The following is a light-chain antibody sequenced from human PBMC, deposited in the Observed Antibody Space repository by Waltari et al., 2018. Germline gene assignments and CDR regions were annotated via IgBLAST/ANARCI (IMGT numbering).Light chain of an antibody. Sequence: QSALTQPASVSGSPGQSITISCTGTSSDVGGYNYVSWYQQHPGKAPKLMIYDVTKRPSGVSNRFSGSKSGNTASLTISGLHTEDDADYYCCSHAGSSTLLFGGGTKLTVL. CDR2: DVT. CDR1: SSDVGGYNY. CDR3: CSHAGSSTLL. V-gene: IGLV2-23*01. J-gene: IGLJ2*01.